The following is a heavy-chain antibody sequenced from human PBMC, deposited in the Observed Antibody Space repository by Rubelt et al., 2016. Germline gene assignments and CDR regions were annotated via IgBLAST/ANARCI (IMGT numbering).Heavy chain of an antibody. Sequence: QAPGKGLEWMGGFDPEDGETIYAQKFQGRVTMTEATSTDTAYMELSSLRSEDTAVYYCATTGRSWDWGQGTLVTVSS. D-gene: IGHD6-13*01. CDR3: ATTGRSWD. J-gene: IGHJ4*02. CDR2: FDPEDGET. V-gene: IGHV1-24*01.